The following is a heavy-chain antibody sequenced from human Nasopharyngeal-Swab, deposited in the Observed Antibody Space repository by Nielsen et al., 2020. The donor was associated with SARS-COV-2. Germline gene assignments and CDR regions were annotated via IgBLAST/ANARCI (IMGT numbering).Heavy chain of an antibody. CDR3: ARDYRPRWYFDL. V-gene: IGHV4-39*07. J-gene: IGHJ2*01. CDR2: INHSGST. Sequence: GSLRLSCTVSGGPISSRSSYWSWIRQPPGKGLEWIGEINHSGSTNYNPSLKSRVTISVDTSKNQFSLKLSSVTAADTAVYYCARDYRPRWYFDLWGRGTLVTVSS. CDR1: GGPISSRSSY.